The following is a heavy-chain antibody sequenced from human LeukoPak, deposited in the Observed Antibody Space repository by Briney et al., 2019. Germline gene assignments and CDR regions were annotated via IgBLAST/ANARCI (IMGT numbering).Heavy chain of an antibody. D-gene: IGHD6-19*01. CDR2: ISSSGNTV. Sequence: GGSLRLSCAASGFTFSTYSMSWVRQAPGKGLEWVSYISSSGNTVKYADSVKGRFTISRDNAKNSLYLQMNSLRAEDTAVYYCARDQVSVAGTGIDYWGQGTLVTVSS. J-gene: IGHJ4*02. CDR3: ARDQVSVAGTGIDY. V-gene: IGHV3-48*04. CDR1: GFTFSTYS.